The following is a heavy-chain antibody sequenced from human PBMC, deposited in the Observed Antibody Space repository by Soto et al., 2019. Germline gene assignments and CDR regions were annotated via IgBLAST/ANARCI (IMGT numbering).Heavy chain of an antibody. D-gene: IGHD3-10*01. J-gene: IGHJ4*02. CDR1: GFSLSNSRTG. Sequence: QVPLKESGPFLVKPTETLTLTCTDSGFSLSNSRTGVCWIRQPPGKALEWLAHIFSNDEKSYSTSLKRRLPIAKDTSNSQVVLTMTKKEPVDTAPYYCARTLLLTMVQGVNYFDYCGRGTLVTVSS. CDR2: IFSNDEK. V-gene: IGHV2-26*01. CDR3: ARTLLLTMVQGVNYFDY.